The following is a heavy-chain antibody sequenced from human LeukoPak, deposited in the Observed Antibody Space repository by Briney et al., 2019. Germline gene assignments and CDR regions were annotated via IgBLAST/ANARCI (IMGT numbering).Heavy chain of an antibody. Sequence: SVKVSCKASGGTFSSYAISWVRQAPGQGLEWMGRIIPILGIANYAQKFQGRVTITADKSTSTAYMELSSLRFEDTAVYYCARDASGGSGSYYNEDYFDYWGQGTLVTVSS. D-gene: IGHD3-10*01. CDR2: IIPILGIA. CDR1: GGTFSSYA. CDR3: ARDASGGSGSYYNEDYFDY. J-gene: IGHJ4*02. V-gene: IGHV1-69*04.